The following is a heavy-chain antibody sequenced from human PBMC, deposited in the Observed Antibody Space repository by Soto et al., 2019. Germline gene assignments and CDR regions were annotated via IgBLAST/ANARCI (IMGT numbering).Heavy chain of an antibody. V-gene: IGHV1-18*01. CDR1: DYTFTSYG. CDR3: ARDGTVTTIGAGAFFDY. Sequence: QVQLVQSGAEVKKPGASVKVSCKASDYTFTSYGISWVRQAPGQGLEWMGWISAYNGNTNYAQKLQGRVTMTTDTSTSTAYMELRSLRSDDTAVYYCARDGTVTTIGAGAFFDYWGQGTLVTVSS. D-gene: IGHD4-17*01. J-gene: IGHJ4*02. CDR2: ISAYNGNT.